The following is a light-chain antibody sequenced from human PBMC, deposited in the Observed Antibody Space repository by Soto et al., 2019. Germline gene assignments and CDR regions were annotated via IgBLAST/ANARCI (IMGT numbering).Light chain of an antibody. CDR1: SGHSSYA. CDR3: QTWGSDIVV. CDR2: INSDGSH. J-gene: IGLJ2*01. Sequence: QLVLTQSPSASASLGASVKLTCTLSSGHSSYAIAWHPQQPEKGPRYLMKINSDGSHSKWNGIPDRFSGSSSAAERYLTISCLQSEDEDYYYCQTWGSDIVVFGGGTKLTVL. V-gene: IGLV4-69*01.